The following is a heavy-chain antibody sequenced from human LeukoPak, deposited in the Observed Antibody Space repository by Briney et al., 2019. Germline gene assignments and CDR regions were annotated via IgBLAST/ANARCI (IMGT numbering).Heavy chain of an antibody. V-gene: IGHV3-NL1*01. CDR2: IYSGGPT. CDR1: GFTFSSYG. D-gene: IGHD1-14*01. CDR3: ARVSCRLHGCHQPEKNWFDP. J-gene: IGHJ5*02. Sequence: QPGGSLRLSCAASGFTFSSYGMHWVRQAPGKGLEWVAVIYSGGPTYYSDSVKGRFSISRDNSRETVYLHMNSLRVDDTAVYYCARVSCRLHGCHQPEKNWFDPWGQGTLVTVSS.